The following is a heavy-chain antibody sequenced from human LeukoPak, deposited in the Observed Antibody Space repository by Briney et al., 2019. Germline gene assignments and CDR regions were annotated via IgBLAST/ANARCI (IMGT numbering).Heavy chain of an antibody. D-gene: IGHD3-16*02. CDR3: ARVDYDYVWGSYRTNYFDY. CDR2: INPNSGGT. Sequence: ASVKVSCKASGYTFTGYYMHWVRQAPGQGLEWMGWINPNSGGTNYAQKFQGRVTMTRDTSISTAYMELSRLRSDDTAVYYCARVDYDYVWGSYRTNYFDYWGQGTLVTVSS. J-gene: IGHJ4*02. CDR1: GYTFTGYY. V-gene: IGHV1-2*02.